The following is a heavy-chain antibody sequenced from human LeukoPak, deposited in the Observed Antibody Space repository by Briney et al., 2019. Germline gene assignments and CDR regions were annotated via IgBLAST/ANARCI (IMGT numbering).Heavy chain of an antibody. J-gene: IGHJ4*02. CDR1: GYTFTSYD. D-gene: IGHD4-17*01. V-gene: IGHV1-2*02. CDR3: ARDHGDYGMDS. CDR2: INPNSGGT. Sequence: ASVKVSRKASGYTFTSYDINWVRQAPGQGLEWMGWINPNSGGTNYAQKFQGRVTMTRDTSISTAYMELSRLRSDDTAVYYCARDHGDYGMDSWGQGTLVTVSS.